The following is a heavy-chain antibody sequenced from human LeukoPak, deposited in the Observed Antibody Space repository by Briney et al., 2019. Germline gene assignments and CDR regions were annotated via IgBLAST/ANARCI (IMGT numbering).Heavy chain of an antibody. Sequence: GGSLRLSCAASGFTFSSYAMHWVRQAPGKGLEWVAVISYDGSNKYYADSVKGRFTISRDNSKNTLYLQMNSLRAEDTAVYYCAREREPREYSYGYMVDWGQGTLVTVSS. CDR3: AREREPREYSYGYMVD. CDR2: ISYDGSNK. V-gene: IGHV3-30-3*01. CDR1: GFTFSSYA. J-gene: IGHJ4*02. D-gene: IGHD5-18*01.